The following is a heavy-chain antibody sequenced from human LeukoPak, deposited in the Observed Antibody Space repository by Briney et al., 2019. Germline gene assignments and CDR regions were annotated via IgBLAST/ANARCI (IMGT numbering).Heavy chain of an antibody. V-gene: IGHV4-34*01. J-gene: IGHJ4*02. D-gene: IGHD3-3*01. CDR3: ARVHYDFWSGYYLYYFDY. CDR2: INHSGST. Sequence: SETLSLTCAVYGGSFSGYYWSWIRQPPGKGLEWIGEINHSGSTYYNPSLKSRVTISVDTSKNQFSLKLSSVTAADTAVYYCARVHYDFWSGYYLYYFDYWGQGTLVTVSS. CDR1: GGSFSGYY.